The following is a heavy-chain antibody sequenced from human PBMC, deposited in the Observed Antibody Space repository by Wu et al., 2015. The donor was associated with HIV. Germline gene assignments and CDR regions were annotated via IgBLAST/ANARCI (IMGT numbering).Heavy chain of an antibody. Sequence: QVQLVQSGAEVKKPGSSVKVSCKASGGTFSSYAISWVRQAPGQGLEWMGGIIPIFGTANYAQKFQGRVTITTDESTSTAYMELSSLRSEDTAVYYCATASRGCSGGSCYSSRRSYYYGMDVWGQGTTVTVSS. CDR3: ATASRGCSGGSCYSSRRSYYYGMDV. V-gene: IGHV1-69*05. CDR2: IIPIFGTA. J-gene: IGHJ6*02. CDR1: GGTFSSYA. D-gene: IGHD2-15*01.